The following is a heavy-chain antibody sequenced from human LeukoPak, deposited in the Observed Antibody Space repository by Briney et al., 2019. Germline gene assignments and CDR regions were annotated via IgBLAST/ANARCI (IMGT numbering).Heavy chain of an antibody. CDR2: IYSGGTP. J-gene: IGHJ4*02. V-gene: IGHV3-66*01. CDR3: TSMRSFYFDY. D-gene: IGHD3-10*01. CDR1: EFTVSSNY. Sequence: PGGSLRLSCAVSEFTVSSNYMSWVRQAPGKGLEWVSVIYSGGTPYYADSVKGRFTISRDNSKNTLYLQMNSLRADDTAVYYCTSMRSFYFDYWGQGTLVTVSS.